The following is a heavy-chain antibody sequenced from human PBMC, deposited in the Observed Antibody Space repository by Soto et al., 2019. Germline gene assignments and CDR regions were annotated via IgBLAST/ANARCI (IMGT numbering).Heavy chain of an antibody. CDR2: IYYSGST. D-gene: IGHD5-12*01. V-gene: IGHV4-59*01. CDR1: GGSISSYY. J-gene: IGHJ4*02. CDR3: ATSYSGYDLAFDY. Sequence: SETLSLTCTVSGGSISSYYWSWIRQPPGKGLEWIGYIYYSGSTNYNPSLKSRVTISVDTSKNQFSLKLSSVTAADTAVYYCATSYSGYDLAFDYWGQGTLVTVSS.